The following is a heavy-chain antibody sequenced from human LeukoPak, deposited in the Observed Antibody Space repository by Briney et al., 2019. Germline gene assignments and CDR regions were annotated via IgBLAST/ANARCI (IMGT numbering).Heavy chain of an antibody. CDR3: ARGRVLPAAIAKVHYFSY. V-gene: IGHV4-59*01. J-gene: IGHJ4*02. D-gene: IGHD2-2*02. CDR2: VFDTGST. Sequence: SETLSLTCTVSGGSISSDHCSWIRQSPREGLEWIGYVFDTGSTNHTPPLKSRIIISLDTSKNQFSLKLTSLTAADTAAYYCARGRVLPAAIAKVHYFSYWGQGTRVTVS. CDR1: GGSISSDH.